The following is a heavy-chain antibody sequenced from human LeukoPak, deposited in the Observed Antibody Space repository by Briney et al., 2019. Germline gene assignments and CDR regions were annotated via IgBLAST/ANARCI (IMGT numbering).Heavy chain of an antibody. Sequence: GGSLRLSCAASGFTFSDYSMSWIRQAPGKGLEWISYISRSSRNTDHADSVKGRFTISRDNAKNSLYLQMNSLRADDTAIYFCARDDVSKGYTYGWGYWHFDLWGRGTLVTVSS. CDR3: ARDDVSKGYTYGWGYWHFDL. CDR1: GFTFSDYS. D-gene: IGHD5-18*01. CDR2: ISRSSRNT. V-gene: IGHV3-11*06. J-gene: IGHJ2*01.